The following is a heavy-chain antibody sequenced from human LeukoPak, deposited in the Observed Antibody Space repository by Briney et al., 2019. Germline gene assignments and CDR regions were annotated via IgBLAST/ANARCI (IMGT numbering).Heavy chain of an antibody. D-gene: IGHD2-2*01. CDR2: ISGSSDST. J-gene: IGHJ4*02. CDR1: GFTFTSYA. CDR3: AKAPDLGPRDSTSCYVFDY. V-gene: IGHV3-23*01. Sequence: GGSLRLSCAASGFTFTSYAMTWVRQAPGKGLEWVSSISGSSDSTYYADSAKGRFSISRDNSKNTLYLQMNSLRAEDTAVYFCAKAPDLGPRDSTSCYVFDYWGQGSLVTVSS.